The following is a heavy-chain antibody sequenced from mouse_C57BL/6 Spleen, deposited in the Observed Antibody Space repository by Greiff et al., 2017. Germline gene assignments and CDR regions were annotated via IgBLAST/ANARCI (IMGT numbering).Heavy chain of an antibody. CDR1: GYTFTSYW. Sequence: QVQLQQPGAELVKPGASVKMSCKASGYTFTSYWITWVKQRPGQGLEWIGDIYPGSCSTNFNEKFKSKATLTVDTSSSTAYMQLSSLTSEDSAVYDGARVAIYFGSSWRYFDYWGQGTTLTVSS. CDR2: IYPGSCST. J-gene: IGHJ2*01. CDR3: ARVAIYFGSSWRYFDY. V-gene: IGHV1-55*01. D-gene: IGHD1-1*01.